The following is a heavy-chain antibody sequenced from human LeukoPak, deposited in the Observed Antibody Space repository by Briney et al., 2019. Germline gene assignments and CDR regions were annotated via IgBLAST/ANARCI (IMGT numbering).Heavy chain of an antibody. J-gene: IGHJ5*02. CDR3: ARAKYRSGFDP. CDR1: GYTFTGYY. V-gene: IGHV1-2*02. Sequence: ASAKVSCKASGYTFTGYYMHWVRQAPGQGLEWMGWINPNSGGTNYAQKFQGRVTITADESTSTAYMELSSLRSEDTAVYYCARAKYRSGFDPWGQGTLVTVSS. D-gene: IGHD3-10*01. CDR2: INPNSGGT.